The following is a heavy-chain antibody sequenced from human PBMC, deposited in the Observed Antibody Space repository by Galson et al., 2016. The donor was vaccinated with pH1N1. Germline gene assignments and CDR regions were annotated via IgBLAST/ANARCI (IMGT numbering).Heavy chain of an antibody. Sequence: SLRLSCAASGFTFTSYWMSWVRQAPGKGLEWVANTKQDGSEIHYMGSVEGRFTISRDNAKSSVYLQMNSLRAEDTAVYYCTRKIGADWGQGTLVTVSS. CDR2: TKQDGSEI. V-gene: IGHV3-7*01. CDR3: TRKIGAD. D-gene: IGHD3-22*01. CDR1: GFTFTSYW. J-gene: IGHJ4*02.